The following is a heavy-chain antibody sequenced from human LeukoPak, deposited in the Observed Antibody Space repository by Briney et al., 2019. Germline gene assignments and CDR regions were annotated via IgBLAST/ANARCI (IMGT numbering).Heavy chain of an antibody. J-gene: IGHJ6*03. CDR3: ARVVVPAAIPYYYYYMDV. CDR1: GGTFSSYA. V-gene: IGHV1-69*13. Sequence: SVKVSRKASGGTFSSYAISWVRQAPGQGLEWMGGIIPIFGTANYAQKFQGRVTITADESTSTAYMELSSLRSEDTAVYYCARVVVPAAIPYYYYYMDVWGKGTTVTVPS. D-gene: IGHD2-2*02. CDR2: IIPIFGTA.